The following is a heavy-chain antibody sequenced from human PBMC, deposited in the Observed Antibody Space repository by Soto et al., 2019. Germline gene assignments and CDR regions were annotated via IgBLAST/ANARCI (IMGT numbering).Heavy chain of an antibody. J-gene: IGHJ4*02. V-gene: IGHV1-24*01. D-gene: IGHD6-19*01. CDR2: FDPEIGET. CDR3: ATVSCDTSGWFCGY. Sequence: QVQLVQSGAEVKKPGASVKVSCKVSGYTLTEISMHWVRQAPGKGLEWMGMFDPEIGETIYAQKFQGRFTMTDDTSTDTAYMELSSLQSEDTAVYYCATVSCDTSGWFCGYWGQGTLVSVSS. CDR1: GYTLTEIS.